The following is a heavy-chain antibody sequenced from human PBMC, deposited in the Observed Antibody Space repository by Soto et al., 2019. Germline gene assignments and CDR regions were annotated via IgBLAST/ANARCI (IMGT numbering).Heavy chain of an antibody. CDR1: GGSISSGGYY. V-gene: IGHV4-31*03. CDR2: IYYSGST. D-gene: IGHD3-16*01. J-gene: IGHJ5*02. CDR3: ARVGGIHWFDP. Sequence: QVQLQESGPGLVKPSQTLSLTCTVSGGSISSGGYYWSWIRQHTGKGLEWIGYIYYSGSTYYNPSLKSRFTISVDTSKNQFSLKMSSVTAADTAVYYCARVGGIHWFDPWGQGTLGNFSS.